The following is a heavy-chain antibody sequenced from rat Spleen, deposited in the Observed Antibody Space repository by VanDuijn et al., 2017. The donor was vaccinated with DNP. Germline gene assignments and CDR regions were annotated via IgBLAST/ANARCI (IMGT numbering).Heavy chain of an antibody. D-gene: IGHD1-3*01. CDR2: MRYEGDNT. J-gene: IGHJ2*01. V-gene: IGHV5-22*01. Sequence: EVQLVETGGGLVQPGRSLKVSCAASRFTVSDYNMAWVRQAPKKGLEWVAYMRYEGDNTYHGDSVTGRFTISRDNAKSNLYLQMKSRRSDDTATYYCVSPIFNYGSYPYYWGQGVMVTVSS. CDR3: VSPIFNYGSYPYY. CDR1: RFTVSDYN.